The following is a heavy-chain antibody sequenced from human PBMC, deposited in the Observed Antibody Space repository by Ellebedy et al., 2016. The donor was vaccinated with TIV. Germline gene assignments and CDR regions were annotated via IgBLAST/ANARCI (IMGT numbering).Heavy chain of an antibody. V-gene: IGHV3-72*01. CDR3: SRGQGSGTYYRNFDY. CDR1: GFTLSDHY. Sequence: PGGSLRLSCAASGFTLSDHYMDWVRQAPGKGLEWVGFIRSKAYGGTTEYAASVKGRFTISRDDSKNSLYLQMNSLKTEDTAVYYCSRGQGSGTYYRNFDYWGQGTLVTVSS. CDR2: IRSKAYGGTT. J-gene: IGHJ4*02. D-gene: IGHD1-26*01.